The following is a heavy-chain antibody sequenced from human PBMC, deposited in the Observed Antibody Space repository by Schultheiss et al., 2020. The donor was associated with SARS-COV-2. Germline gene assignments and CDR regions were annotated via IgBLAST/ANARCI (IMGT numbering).Heavy chain of an antibody. V-gene: IGHV4-34*01. CDR3: ARVNYYDSSDAFDI. J-gene: IGHJ3*02. D-gene: IGHD3-22*01. Sequence: SETLSLTCAVYGGSFSGYYWSWIRQPPGKGLEWIGEINHSGSTYYNPSLKSRVTISVDTSKNQFSLKLSSVTAADTAVYYCARVNYYDSSDAFDIWGQGTMVTVSS. CDR2: INHSGST. CDR1: GGSFSGYY.